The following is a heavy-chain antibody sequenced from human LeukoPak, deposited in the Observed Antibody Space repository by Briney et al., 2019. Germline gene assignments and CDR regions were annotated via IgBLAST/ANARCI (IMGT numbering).Heavy chain of an antibody. V-gene: IGHV2-5*01. CDR3: ARAVPGRPVLGACDY. J-gene: IGHJ4*02. CDR1: GFSLSTPGVG. D-gene: IGHD2-2*01. Sequence: KRSGPTLVNPTQTVTLTCTFSGFSLSTPGVGVGWIRQPPGKALEWLAVFYWNDDKRYSPSLKSRLTITKDTSKNQVVLTMTDMDPVDTATYYCARAVPGRPVLGACDYWGQGTLVTVSS. CDR2: FYWNDDK.